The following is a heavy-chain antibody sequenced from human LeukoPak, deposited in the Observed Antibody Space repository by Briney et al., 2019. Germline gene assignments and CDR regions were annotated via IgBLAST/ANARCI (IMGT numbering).Heavy chain of an antibody. J-gene: IGHJ4*02. CDR3: ARVPRDDYGDPYYFDY. CDR1: GFTFSDYY. Sequence: GGSLRLSCAASGFTFSDYYMSWIRQAPGKGLEWVSYISSSSSYTSYADSVKGRFTISRDNAKNSLYLQMNSLRAEDTAVYYCARVPRDDYGDPYYFDYWGQGTLVTVSS. D-gene: IGHD4-17*01. V-gene: IGHV3-11*06. CDR2: ISSSSSYT.